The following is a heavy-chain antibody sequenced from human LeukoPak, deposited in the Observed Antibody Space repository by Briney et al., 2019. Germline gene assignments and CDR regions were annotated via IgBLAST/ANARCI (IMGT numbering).Heavy chain of an antibody. V-gene: IGHV5-51*01. CDR1: GYSFTSYW. D-gene: IGHD5-24*01. J-gene: IGHJ4*02. CDR2: IYPGDSDT. Sequence: GESLKISCKGSGYSFTSYWIGWVRQMPGRGLEWMGIIYPGDSDTRYSPSFQGQVTISADKSISTAYLQWSSLKASDTAMYYCARLELGDGYNYRLDYWGQGTLVTVSS. CDR3: ARLELGDGYNYRLDY.